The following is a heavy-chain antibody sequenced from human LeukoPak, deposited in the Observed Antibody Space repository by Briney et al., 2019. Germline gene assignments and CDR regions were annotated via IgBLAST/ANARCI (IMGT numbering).Heavy chain of an antibody. CDR2: ISAYNGNT. J-gene: IGHJ4*02. Sequence: GGSVKVSCKPSGYTFTSHGITWVRQAPGQGLEWVGWISAYNGNTKYAQKFQGRVTMTTDASTSTVYMELRSLRSDDTAVYYCARGSPPRRNYDSSGYYSYYFDYWGQGTLVTVSS. CDR1: GYTFTSHG. D-gene: IGHD3-22*01. V-gene: IGHV1-18*01. CDR3: ARGSPPRRNYDSSGYYSYYFDY.